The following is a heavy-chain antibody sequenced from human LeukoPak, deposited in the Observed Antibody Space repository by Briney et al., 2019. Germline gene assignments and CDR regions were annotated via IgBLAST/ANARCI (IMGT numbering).Heavy chain of an antibody. D-gene: IGHD5-18*01. Sequence: SETLSLTCIVSGGSISTYYWSWIRQPPGKGLEWIGYIYYSGSTNYNPSLKSRVTISVDTSKNQFSLKLSSVTAADTAVYYCARAVKVYSPSYGMDVWGQGTTVTVSS. V-gene: IGHV4-59*01. CDR3: ARAVKVYSPSYGMDV. CDR1: GGSISTYY. CDR2: IYYSGST. J-gene: IGHJ6*02.